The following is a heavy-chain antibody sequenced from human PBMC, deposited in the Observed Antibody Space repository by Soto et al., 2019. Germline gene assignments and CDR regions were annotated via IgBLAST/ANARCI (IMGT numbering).Heavy chain of an antibody. CDR3: DLLTRSWYGDFDF. CDR1: GFTFSSYS. CDR2: ISSGHGDI. J-gene: IGHJ4*02. D-gene: IGHD6-13*01. V-gene: IGHV3-21*01. Sequence: DVQLVESGGGLVKPGGSLTLSCAASGFTFSSYSLSWVRQAPGKGLEWVSSISSGHGDIYYADSVKGRFIGSRDNAKNLLFLQMNNLRVEDTAVYYCDLLTRSWYGDFDFWGQGTLVTVSS.